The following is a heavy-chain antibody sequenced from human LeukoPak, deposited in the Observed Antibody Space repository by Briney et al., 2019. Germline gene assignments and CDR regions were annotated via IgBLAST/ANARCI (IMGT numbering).Heavy chain of an antibody. CDR1: GFTFSGSA. J-gene: IGHJ2*01. Sequence: GGSLRLSCAASGFTFSGSAMHWVRQASGKGLEWVARVRSKDNGYATSYSASVRGRFTISRDDSKNMAYLQMDSLKTEDTAVYFCSRTSDAAWYFDLWGRGTLVTVSS. V-gene: IGHV3-73*01. D-gene: IGHD6-25*01. CDR2: VRSKDNGYAT. CDR3: SRTSDAAWYFDL.